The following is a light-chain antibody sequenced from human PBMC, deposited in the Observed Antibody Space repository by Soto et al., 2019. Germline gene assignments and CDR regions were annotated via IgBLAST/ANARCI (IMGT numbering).Light chain of an antibody. V-gene: IGKV3-15*01. J-gene: IGKJ1*01. CDR2: GTS. Sequence: EIVMTQSPATLSVSPGERATLSCRASQFVSTNLAWYQQKPGQAPRLLIHGTSTRATDIPARFSGSGSGTEFTLTISSLQSEDFAVYYCQQYNNWPRTFGQGTKV. CDR3: QQYNNWPRT. CDR1: QFVSTN.